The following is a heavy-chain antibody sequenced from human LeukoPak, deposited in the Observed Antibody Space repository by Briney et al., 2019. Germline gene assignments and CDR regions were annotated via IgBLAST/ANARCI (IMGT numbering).Heavy chain of an antibody. V-gene: IGHV3-48*01. J-gene: IGHJ4*02. CDR1: GFTFSSYS. D-gene: IGHD5-18*01. CDR2: ISSSSSTI. CDR3: AREHPGYSYGLNY. Sequence: GGSLRLSCAASGFTFSSYSMNWVRQAPGKGLEWVSYISSSSSTIYYADSVKGRFTISRDNAKNSLYLQMNSLRAEDTAVYYCAREHPGYSYGLNYWGQGTLVTVSS.